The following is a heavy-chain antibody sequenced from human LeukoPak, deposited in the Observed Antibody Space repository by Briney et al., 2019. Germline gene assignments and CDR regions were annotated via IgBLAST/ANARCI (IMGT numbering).Heavy chain of an antibody. CDR1: GGSFSGYS. J-gene: IGHJ4*02. V-gene: IGHV4-34*01. CDR2: INHSGST. CDR3: ARDHYYGSHFDY. D-gene: IGHD3-10*01. Sequence: SETLSLTCAVYGGSFSGYSWSWIRQPPGKGLEWIGEINHSGSTNYNPSLKSRVTISVDTSKNQFSLKLSSVTAADTAVYYCARDHYYGSHFDYWGQGTLVTVSS.